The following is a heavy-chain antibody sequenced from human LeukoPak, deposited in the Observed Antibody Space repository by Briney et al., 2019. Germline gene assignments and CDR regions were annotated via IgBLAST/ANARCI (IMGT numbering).Heavy chain of an antibody. CDR3: AREYSSSWYYYYYYMDV. CDR2: IWYDGSNK. Sequence: GRSLRLSCAASGFTFSSYGMHWVRQASGKGLEWVAVIWYDGSNKYYADSVKGRFTISRDNSKNTLYLQMNSLRAEDTAVYYCAREYSSSWYYYYYYMDVWGKGTTVTVSS. CDR1: GFTFSSYG. J-gene: IGHJ6*03. V-gene: IGHV3-33*01. D-gene: IGHD6-13*01.